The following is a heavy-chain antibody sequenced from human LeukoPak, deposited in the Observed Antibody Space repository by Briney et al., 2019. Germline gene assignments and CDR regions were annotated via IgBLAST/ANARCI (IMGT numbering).Heavy chain of an antibody. CDR1: GGSISSGGYS. CDR3: ARGFFNQPGPFDY. CDR2: IYHSGST. J-gene: IGHJ4*02. D-gene: IGHD1-14*01. Sequence: SETLSLTCAVSGGSISSGGYSWSWIRQPPGKGLEWIGYIYHSGSTYYNPSLKSRVTISVDRSKNQFSLKLSSVTAADTAVYYCARGFFNQPGPFDYWGQGTLVTVSS. V-gene: IGHV4-30-2*01.